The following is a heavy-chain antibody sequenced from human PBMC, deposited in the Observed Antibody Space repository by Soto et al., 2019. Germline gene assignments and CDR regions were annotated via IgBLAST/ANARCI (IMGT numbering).Heavy chain of an antibody. D-gene: IGHD3-9*01. J-gene: IGHJ5*02. CDR1: GYTFTSYY. CDR3: ARDYDILTGPSLKRKNWFDP. CDR2: INPSGGST. Sequence: ASVKVSCKASGYTFTSYYMHWVRQAPGQGLEWMGIINPSGGSTSYAQKFQGRVTMTRDTSTSTVYMELSSLRSEDTAVYYCARDYDILTGPSLKRKNWFDPWSQGTLVTVSS. V-gene: IGHV1-46*01.